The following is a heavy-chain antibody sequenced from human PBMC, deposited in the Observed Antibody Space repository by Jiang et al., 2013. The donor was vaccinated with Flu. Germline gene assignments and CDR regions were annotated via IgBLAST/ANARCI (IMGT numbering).Heavy chain of an antibody. J-gene: IGHJ4*02. V-gene: IGHV2-5*01. D-gene: IGHD3-10*01. CDR3: ARYYGSGRYFDY. Sequence: EWLAFIYWNDXKRYSPSLKSRLTITKDTSKNQVVLTLTNMDPVDTATYYCARYYGSGRYFDYWGQGNPGHRLL. CDR2: IYWNDXK.